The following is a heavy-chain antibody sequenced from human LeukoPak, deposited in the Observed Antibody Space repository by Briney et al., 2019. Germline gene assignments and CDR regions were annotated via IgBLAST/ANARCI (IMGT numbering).Heavy chain of an antibody. Sequence: GGSLRLSCAVSGFTFNNYAMHWVRQAPGKGLEWVAVTSFDGSNKYYADSVRGRLTISRDNSKNTLYLQMNSLTPEDTAVYYCARDYRGGDYWGQGTLVTVSS. CDR1: GFTFNNYA. J-gene: IGHJ4*02. V-gene: IGHV3-30-3*01. CDR3: ARDYRGGDY. CDR2: TSFDGSNK. D-gene: IGHD3-16*01.